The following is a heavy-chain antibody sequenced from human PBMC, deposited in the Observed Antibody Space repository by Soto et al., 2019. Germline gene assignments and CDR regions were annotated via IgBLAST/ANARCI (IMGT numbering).Heavy chain of an antibody. CDR3: ARYLIEVALCGWYDP. V-gene: IGHV3-33*01. CDR2: IWYDGSNK. J-gene: IGHJ5*02. CDR1: GFTFSSYG. D-gene: IGHD3-22*01. Sequence: QVQLVESGGGVVQPGRSLRLSCAASGFTFSSYGMHWVRQAPGKGLEWVAVIWYDGSNKYYADSVKGRFTISRDNSKNTLYLQINRLRSVATSVYYCARYLIEVALCGWYDPYCQGTLVIVSS.